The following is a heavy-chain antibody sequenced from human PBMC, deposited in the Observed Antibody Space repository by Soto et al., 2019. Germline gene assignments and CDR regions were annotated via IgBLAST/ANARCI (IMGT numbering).Heavy chain of an antibody. CDR3: ARNHHCSGGSCFDRSYYMDV. V-gene: IGHV4-34*01. J-gene: IGHJ6*03. CDR1: GGSISSYY. Sequence: SETLSLTCTVSGGSISSYYWSWIRQPPGKGLEWIGEINHSGSTNYNPSLKSRVTISVDTSKNQFSLKLSSVTAADTAVYYCARNHHCSGGSCFDRSYYMDVWGKGTTVTVSS. D-gene: IGHD2-15*01. CDR2: INHSGST.